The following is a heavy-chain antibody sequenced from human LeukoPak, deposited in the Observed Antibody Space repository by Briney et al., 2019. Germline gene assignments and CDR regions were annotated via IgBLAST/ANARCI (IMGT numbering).Heavy chain of an antibody. J-gene: IGHJ4*02. D-gene: IGHD3-22*01. CDR2: INPNSGGT. CDR3: ARENYYDSSGYWDC. CDR1: GYTFTGYY. Sequence: ASVKVSCKASGYTFTGYYMHWVRQAPGQGLEWMGWINPNSGGTNYAQKFQGWVTMTRDTSISTAYMELSRLRSDDTAVYYCARENYYDSSGYWDCWGQGTLVTVPS. V-gene: IGHV1-2*04.